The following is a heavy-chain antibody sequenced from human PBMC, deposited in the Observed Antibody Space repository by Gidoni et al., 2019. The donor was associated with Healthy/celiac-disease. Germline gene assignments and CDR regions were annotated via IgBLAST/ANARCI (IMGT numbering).Heavy chain of an antibody. CDR2: ISSSSSYT. CDR1: GFTFSDYY. V-gene: IGHV3-11*06. CDR3: ARTYYYDSSGYYYDGMDV. J-gene: IGHJ6*02. Sequence: QVQLVESGGGLVKPGGSLRLSCAASGFTFSDYYLSWIRQAPGKGLEWVSYISSSSSYTNYADSVKGRFTISRDNAKNSLYLQMNSLRAEDTAVYYCARTYYYDSSGYYYDGMDVWGQGTTVTVSS. D-gene: IGHD3-22*01.